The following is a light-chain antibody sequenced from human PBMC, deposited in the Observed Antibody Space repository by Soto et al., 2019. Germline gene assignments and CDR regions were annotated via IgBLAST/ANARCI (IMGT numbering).Light chain of an antibody. CDR2: DAF. V-gene: IGKV3-15*01. CDR3: QQYDDWPLT. J-gene: IGKJ4*01. Sequence: EKVMTQSPATLSVSPGERATLSCRASENIKNRLAWYQQKPGQGPSLLIYDAFTRATDIPARFSGSASGTEFTLTISSLQSEDSAFYYCQQYDDWPLTLGGGTKVEIK. CDR1: ENIKNR.